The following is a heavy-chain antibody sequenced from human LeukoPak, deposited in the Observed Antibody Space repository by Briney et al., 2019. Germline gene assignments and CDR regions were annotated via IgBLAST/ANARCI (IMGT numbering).Heavy chain of an antibody. CDR1: GGTFSSYA. CDR2: IIPIFGTA. V-gene: IGHV1-69*05. Sequence: ASVKVSCKASGGTFSSYAIIWVRQAPGQGLEWMGGIIPIFGTANYAQKFQGRVTITTDESTSTAYMELSSLRSEDTAVYYCARVESGWFIGWFDPWGQGTLVTVSS. J-gene: IGHJ5*02. CDR3: ARVESGWFIGWFDP. D-gene: IGHD6-19*01.